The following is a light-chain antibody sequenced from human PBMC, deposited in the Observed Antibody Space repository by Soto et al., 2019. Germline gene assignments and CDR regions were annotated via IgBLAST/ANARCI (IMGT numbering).Light chain of an antibody. CDR2: DAS. CDR1: QSISSW. V-gene: IGKV1-5*01. J-gene: IGKJ4*01. Sequence: DIQMTQSPSTLSASIGDRVTITCRASQSISSWLAWYQQKPWKAPKLLIYDASSLESGVPSRFSGSGSGTEFTLTITCLQPDDFATYYCQQYNSYPFTFGGGTRVEVK. CDR3: QQYNSYPFT.